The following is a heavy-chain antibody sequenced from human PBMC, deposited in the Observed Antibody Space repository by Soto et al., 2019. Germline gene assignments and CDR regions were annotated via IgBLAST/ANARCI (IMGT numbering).Heavy chain of an antibody. Sequence: PGGSLRLSCTASGFTFGVYAMSWFRQAPGKGLEWVGFIRSKAYGGTTEYAASVKGRFTISRDDSKSIAYLQMNSLKTEDTAVYYCTRVAIAVAGPSAFDIWGQGTMVTVSS. CDR1: GFTFGVYA. J-gene: IGHJ3*02. CDR2: IRSKAYGGTT. CDR3: TRVAIAVAGPSAFDI. V-gene: IGHV3-49*03. D-gene: IGHD6-19*01.